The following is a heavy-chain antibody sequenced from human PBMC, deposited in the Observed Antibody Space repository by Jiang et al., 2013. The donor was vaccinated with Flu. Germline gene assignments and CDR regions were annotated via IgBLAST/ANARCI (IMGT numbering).Heavy chain of an antibody. CDR2: SILVTLIT. CDR3: ARNSYGYATNWFDP. CDR1: YW. V-gene: IGHV5-51*01. D-gene: IGHD5-18*01. J-gene: IGHJ5*02. Sequence: YWIGWVRQTAPGKAWSGWGSSILVTLITRYGPSFQGQVTISADKSISTAYLQWSSLKASDTAMYYCARNSYGYATNWFDPWGQGTLVTVSS.